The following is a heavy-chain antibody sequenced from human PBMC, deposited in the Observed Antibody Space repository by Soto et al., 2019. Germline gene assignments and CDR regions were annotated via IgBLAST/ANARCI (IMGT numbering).Heavy chain of an antibody. CDR3: ARESDHYQDFFQN. Sequence: QVHLVQSGAEVKKPGASVKVSCKTSGYPFPSFEIHWIRQAPGQRPEWMGGISNAGSGSIKYSQRLQDRLTISGDKRATTVYMTLSSLTSEDTAIYYCARESDHYQDFFQNWGQGSLVTVSA. CDR1: GYPFPSFE. V-gene: IGHV1-3*01. CDR2: ISNAGSGSI. J-gene: IGHJ4*02. D-gene: IGHD3-22*01.